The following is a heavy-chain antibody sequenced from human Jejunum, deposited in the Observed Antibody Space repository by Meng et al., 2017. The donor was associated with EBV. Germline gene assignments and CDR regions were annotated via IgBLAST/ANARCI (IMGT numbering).Heavy chain of an antibody. V-gene: IGHV4-4*02. J-gene: IGHJ4*02. Sequence: QVQLQESGPGRVNPSGTLSLTCAVSGGSFTSCDWWTWVRQPPGEGLEWIGEIYHDGSSNYSPSLKSRVTILLDKSENHFSLKLSSVTAADTAVYYCARVRCSGGSCFYFDYWGQGALVTVSS. CDR3: ARVRCSGGSCFYFDY. CDR2: IYHDGSS. D-gene: IGHD2-15*01. CDR1: GGSFTSCDW.